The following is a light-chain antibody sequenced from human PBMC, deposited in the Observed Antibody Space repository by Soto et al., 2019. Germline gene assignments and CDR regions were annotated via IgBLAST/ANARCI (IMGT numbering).Light chain of an antibody. Sequence: EIVMTQSPATLSVSPGERATLSCRASQSVSSDLAWYQQKPGQAPRLLVYGASTGATGIPARFSGSGSVTEFTLTISRLQSEDFAVYYCHQYKNWPYTFGQGTKLEIK. CDR1: QSVSSD. CDR3: HQYKNWPYT. V-gene: IGKV3-15*01. J-gene: IGKJ2*01. CDR2: GAS.